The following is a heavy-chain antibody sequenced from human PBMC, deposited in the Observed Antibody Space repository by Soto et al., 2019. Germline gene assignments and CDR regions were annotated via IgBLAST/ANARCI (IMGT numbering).Heavy chain of an antibody. D-gene: IGHD6-19*01. CDR2: IIPILGIA. Sequence: SVKVSCKASGCTFSSYTISWVRQAPGQGLEWMGRIIPILGIANYAQKFQGRVTITADKSKNTLYLQMNSLRAEDTAVYYCARSSGWYPATKGNVDYWGQGTLVTVSS. CDR1: GCTFSSYT. CDR3: ARSSGWYPATKGNVDY. V-gene: IGHV1-69*02. J-gene: IGHJ4*02.